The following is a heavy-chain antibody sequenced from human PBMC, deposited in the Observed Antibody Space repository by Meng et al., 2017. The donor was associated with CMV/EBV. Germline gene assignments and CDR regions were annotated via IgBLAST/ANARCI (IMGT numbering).Heavy chain of an antibody. V-gene: IGHV1-2*02. CDR2: INPNSGGT. Sequence: RVQAGVEVKKPGASGKVSCKASGYTFTGYYMHWVRQAPGQGLEWMGWINPNSGGTNYAQKFQGRVTMTRDTPISTAYMELSRLRSDDTAVYYCARVQVRGEMATPAGYWGQGTLVTVSS. CDR3: ARVQVRGEMATPAGY. D-gene: IGHD5-24*01. J-gene: IGHJ4*02. CDR1: GYTFTGYY.